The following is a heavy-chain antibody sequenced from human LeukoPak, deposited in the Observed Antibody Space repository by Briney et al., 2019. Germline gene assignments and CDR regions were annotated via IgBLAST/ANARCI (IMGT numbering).Heavy chain of an antibody. Sequence: GASVKVSCKASGYTFTSYDVNWVRQATGQGLEWMGWMNPNSGNTGYAQKFQGRVTITRNTSISTAYMELSSLRSEDTAVYYCARGSQLEWFGELLWYFDYWGQGTLVTVSS. V-gene: IGHV1-8*03. J-gene: IGHJ4*02. CDR3: ARGSQLEWFGELLWYFDY. CDR1: GYTFTSYD. CDR2: MNPNSGNT. D-gene: IGHD3-10*01.